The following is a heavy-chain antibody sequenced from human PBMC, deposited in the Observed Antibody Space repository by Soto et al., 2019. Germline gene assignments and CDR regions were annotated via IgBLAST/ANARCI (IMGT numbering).Heavy chain of an antibody. Sequence: GGSLRLSCAASGFTFSNYGMNWVRQSPGKGLEWVSYISGSSSTIIYADSVKGRFTISRDNARNSLSLQMNSLRDEDTAVYYCASAPSRISPLDYWGRGTLVTVSS. CDR3: ASAPSRISPLDY. J-gene: IGHJ4*02. V-gene: IGHV3-48*02. CDR2: ISGSSSTI. CDR1: GFTFSNYG.